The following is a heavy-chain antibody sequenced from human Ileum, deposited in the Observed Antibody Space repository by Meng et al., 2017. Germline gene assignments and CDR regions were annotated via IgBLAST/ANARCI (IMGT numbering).Heavy chain of an antibody. CDR3: AGSTGWLLHY. CDR1: GFTLSSYW. V-gene: IGHV3-7*01. CDR2: IKQDGSVK. J-gene: IGHJ4*02. D-gene: IGHD6-19*01. Sequence: GGSLRLTCAASGFTLSSYWMSWVRQAPGKGLEWVANIKQDGSVKYYVDSVKGRFTISRDNAKNSLDLQMNSLRPEDTAVYYCAGSTGWLLHYWGQGTLVTVSS.